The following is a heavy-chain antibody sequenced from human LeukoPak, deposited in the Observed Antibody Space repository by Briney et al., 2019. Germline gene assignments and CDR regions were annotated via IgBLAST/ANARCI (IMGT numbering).Heavy chain of an antibody. D-gene: IGHD6-19*01. CDR1: GFSLSTSGIR. CDR2: IDWDDDK. CDR3: ARAYSSGWPFNFDY. J-gene: IGHJ4*02. Sequence: ESGPALVKPTQTLTLTCTFSGFSLSTSGIRVSWIRQPPGKALEWLARIDWDDDKFYSTSLKTRLTISKDTSKNQVVLTMTNMDPVDTATYYCARAYSSGWPFNFDYWGQGTLVTVSS. V-gene: IGHV2-70*04.